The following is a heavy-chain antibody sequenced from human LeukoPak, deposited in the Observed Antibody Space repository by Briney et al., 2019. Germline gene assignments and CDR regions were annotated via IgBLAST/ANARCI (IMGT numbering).Heavy chain of an antibody. CDR2: IYTSGST. D-gene: IGHD5-12*01. J-gene: IGHJ6*03. Sequence: PSETLSLTCTVSGGSISSGSYYWSWFPQPPQKGLEWIGRIYTSGSTYYNPSLKSRVTISADTSKNQFSLNVSSVTAADTAVYYCARATSSYFYYMDVWGKGTTVTISS. CDR1: GGSISSGSYY. V-gene: IGHV4-61*02. CDR3: ARATSSYFYYMDV.